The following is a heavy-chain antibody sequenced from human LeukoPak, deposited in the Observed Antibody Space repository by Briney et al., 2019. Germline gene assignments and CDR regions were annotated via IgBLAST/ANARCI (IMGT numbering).Heavy chain of an antibody. J-gene: IGHJ4*02. CDR1: GSGFTFRNAW. D-gene: IGHD1-26*01. CDR3: TTEWD. V-gene: IGHV3-15*01. CDR2: IRSKTDGGTA. Sequence: GGSLRLSCTASGSGFTFRNAWMSWVRQAPGKGLEWVGRIRSKTDGGTADYVAPVKGRFTISSDDSKDTLYLQMNSLETEDTGVYYCTTEWDWGQGTLVTVSS.